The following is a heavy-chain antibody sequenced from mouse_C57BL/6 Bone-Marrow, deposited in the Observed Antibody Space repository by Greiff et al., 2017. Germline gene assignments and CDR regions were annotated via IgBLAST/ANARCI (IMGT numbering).Heavy chain of an antibody. Sequence: QVQLQQSGPGLVAPSQSLSITCTVSGFSLTSYGVDWVRQSPGKGLEWLGVIWGVGSTNYNSALNSRLSISKDNSKSQVFLKMNSLQTDDTAMYYCASAMVTTRGAWFAYWGQGTLVTVSA. CDR3: ASAMVTTRGAWFAY. CDR2: IWGVGST. J-gene: IGHJ3*01. V-gene: IGHV2-6*01. D-gene: IGHD2-2*01. CDR1: GFSLTSYG.